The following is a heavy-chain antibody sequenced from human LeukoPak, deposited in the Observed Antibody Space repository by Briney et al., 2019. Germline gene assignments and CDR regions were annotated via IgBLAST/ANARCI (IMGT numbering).Heavy chain of an antibody. J-gene: IGHJ5*02. CDR3: ARTKSQSYYDILTGYEENWFDP. D-gene: IGHD3-9*01. CDR2: IYYSGST. V-gene: IGHV4-39*01. Sequence: SETLSLTCTVSGGSISSSSYYWGWIRQPPGKGLEWIGSIYYSGSTYDNPSLKSRVTISVDTSKNQFSLKLSSVTAADTAVYYCARTKSQSYYDILTGYEENWFDPWGQGTLVTVSS. CDR1: GGSISSSSYY.